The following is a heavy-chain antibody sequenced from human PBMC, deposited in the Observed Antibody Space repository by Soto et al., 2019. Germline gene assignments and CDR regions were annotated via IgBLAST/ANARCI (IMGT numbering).Heavy chain of an antibody. J-gene: IGHJ3*02. CDR2: ISHSGSN. D-gene: IGHD1-26*01. V-gene: IGHV4-34*01. Sequence: SETLSLTCVVSGGSFSTYYYNWIRQSPGKGLEWIGEISHSGSNNYSPSLKSRVTMSLDTSKNQFSLKLTSVTAADTAVYYCAIVGSHHSPVASDIWGPAPMVTVS. CDR1: GGSFSTYY. CDR3: AIVGSHHSPVASDI.